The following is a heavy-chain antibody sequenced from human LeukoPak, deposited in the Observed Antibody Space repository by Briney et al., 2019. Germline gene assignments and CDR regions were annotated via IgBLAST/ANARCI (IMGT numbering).Heavy chain of an antibody. Sequence: ASVKVSCKASGYTFTSYGISWVRQAPGQGLEWMGWISAYNGNTNYAQKFQGRVTMTEDTSTDTAYMELSSLRSEDTAVYYCATLSFDYWGQGTLVTVSS. D-gene: IGHD2/OR15-2a*01. J-gene: IGHJ4*02. CDR3: ATLSFDY. V-gene: IGHV1-18*01. CDR1: GYTFTSYG. CDR2: ISAYNGNT.